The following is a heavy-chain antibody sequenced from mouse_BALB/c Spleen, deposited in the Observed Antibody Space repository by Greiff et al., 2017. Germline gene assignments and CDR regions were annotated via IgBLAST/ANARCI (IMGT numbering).Heavy chain of an antibody. CDR2: ISYSGST. Sequence: DVKLQESGPGLVKPSQSLSLTCTVTGYSITSYYAWNWIRQFPGNKLEWMGYISYSGSTSYNPSLKSRISITRDTSKNQFFLQLNSVTTEDTATYYCARGGGNWYFDVWGAGTTVTVSS. V-gene: IGHV3-2*02. CDR3: ARGGGNWYFDV. CDR1: GYSITSYYA. J-gene: IGHJ1*01.